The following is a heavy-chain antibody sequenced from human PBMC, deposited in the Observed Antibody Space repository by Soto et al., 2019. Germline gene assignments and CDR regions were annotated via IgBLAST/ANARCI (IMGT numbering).Heavy chain of an antibody. V-gene: IGHV4-30-2*03. CDR2: IYYSGST. J-gene: IGHJ5*02. Sequence: SETLSLTCAVSGGSISSGLSSWSWIRQPPGKGLEWIGYIYYSGSTYYNPSLKGRVTISIDTPKNQFSLKLSSVTAADTAVYYCARSLRGSYYDSGGHFDAWGQGTLVTVSS. CDR1: GGSISSGLSS. D-gene: IGHD3-22*01. CDR3: ARSLRGSYYDSGGHFDA.